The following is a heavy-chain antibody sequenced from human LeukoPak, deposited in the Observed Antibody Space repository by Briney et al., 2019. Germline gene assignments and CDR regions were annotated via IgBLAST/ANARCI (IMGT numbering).Heavy chain of an antibody. D-gene: IGHD3-3*01. J-gene: IGHJ6*02. CDR3: ARLPTYWSDV. CDR2: INHSGST. V-gene: IGHV4-34*01. CDR1: GGSFSGYY. Sequence: SETLSLTCAVYGGSFSGYYWSWIRQPPGKGLEWIGEINHSGSTNYNPSLKSRVTISVDTSKNQSSLKLSSVTAADTAVYYCARLPTYWSDVWGQGTTVTVPS.